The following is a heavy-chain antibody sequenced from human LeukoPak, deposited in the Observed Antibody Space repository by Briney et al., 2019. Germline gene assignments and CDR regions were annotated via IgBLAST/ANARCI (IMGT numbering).Heavy chain of an antibody. D-gene: IGHD1-26*01. CDR1: GFTFSDHY. Sequence: GGSLRLSCAASGFTFSDHYMDWVRQAPGEGLEWVGRIRNKANSYTTEYAASVKGRFTISRDDSKNSLYLQMNSRKCEDTAVYYCAREWDSGSYYLGYFDYWGQGTLVTVSS. V-gene: IGHV3-72*01. J-gene: IGHJ4*02. CDR3: AREWDSGSYYLGYFDY. CDR2: IRNKANSYTT.